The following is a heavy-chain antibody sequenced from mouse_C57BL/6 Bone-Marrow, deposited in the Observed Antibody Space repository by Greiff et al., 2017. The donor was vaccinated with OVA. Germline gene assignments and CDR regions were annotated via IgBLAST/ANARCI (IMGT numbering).Heavy chain of an antibody. V-gene: IGHV7-1*01. CDR1: GFTFSDFY. D-gene: IGHD4-1*02. Sequence: EVNVVESGGGLVQSGRSLRLSCATSGFTFSDFYMEWVRQAPGKGLEWIAASRNKANDYTTEYSASVKGRFIVSRDTSQSILYLQMNALRAEDTAIYYCARSTGTGGLFDYWGQGTTLTVSS. CDR2: SRNKANDYTT. CDR3: ARSTGTGGLFDY. J-gene: IGHJ2*01.